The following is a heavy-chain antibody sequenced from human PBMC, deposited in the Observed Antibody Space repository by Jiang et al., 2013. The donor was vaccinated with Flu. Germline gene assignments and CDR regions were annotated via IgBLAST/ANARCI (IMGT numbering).Heavy chain of an antibody. V-gene: IGHV5-10-1*01. Sequence: GAEVKKPGESLRISCKGSGYRFTSYWIIWVRQMPGKGLEWMGRIDTSDSYATYSPSFEGHVTFSVDRSISTAYLQWSSLRASDTAMYYCVTSVVKDTMPVDYYYPMDVWGKGTTITVSS. CDR3: VTSVVKDTMPVDYYYPMDV. CDR2: IDTSDSYA. D-gene: IGHD2-2*01. J-gene: IGHJ6*04. CDR1: GYRFTSYW.